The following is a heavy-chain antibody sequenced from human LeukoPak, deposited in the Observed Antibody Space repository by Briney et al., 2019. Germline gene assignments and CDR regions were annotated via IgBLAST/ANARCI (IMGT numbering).Heavy chain of an antibody. CDR3: ARVVTAVYYYYMDV. D-gene: IGHD2-21*02. V-gene: IGHV1-2*06. J-gene: IGHJ6*03. CDR2: INPNSGGT. CDR1: GYTFTGYY. Sequence: ASVKVSCKASGYTFTGYYMHWVRQAPGQELEWMGRINPNSGGTNYAQKFQGRVTMTRDTSISTAYMELSRLRSDDTAVYYCARVVTAVYYYYMDVWGKGTTVTVSS.